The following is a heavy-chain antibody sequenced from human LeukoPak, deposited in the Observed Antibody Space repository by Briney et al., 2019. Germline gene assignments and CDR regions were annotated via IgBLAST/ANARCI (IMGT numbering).Heavy chain of an antibody. CDR3: ARDPRLFTMVRGVIITSDI. CDR2: IYYSGST. J-gene: IGHJ3*02. CDR1: GGSISSGDYY. V-gene: IGHV4-30-4*08. D-gene: IGHD3-10*01. Sequence: SETLSLTCTVSGGSISSGDYYWSWIRQPPGKGLEWIGYIYYSGSTYYNPSLKSRVTISVDTSKNQFSLKLSSVTAADTAVYYCARDPRLFTMVRGVIITSDIWGQGTMVTVSS.